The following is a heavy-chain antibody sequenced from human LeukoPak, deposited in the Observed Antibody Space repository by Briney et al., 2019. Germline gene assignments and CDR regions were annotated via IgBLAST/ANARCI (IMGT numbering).Heavy chain of an antibody. D-gene: IGHD6-19*01. CDR1: GYSISSGYY. Sequence: SETLSLTCTVSGYSISSGYYWGWIRQPPGKGLEWIGSIYHSGRTFYNPSLKSRVTISVDTSKNQFSLKLTSVTAADTAVYYCARGLNIAVAGTFDYWGQGTLVTVSS. J-gene: IGHJ4*02. V-gene: IGHV4-38-2*02. CDR3: ARGLNIAVAGTFDY. CDR2: IYHSGRT.